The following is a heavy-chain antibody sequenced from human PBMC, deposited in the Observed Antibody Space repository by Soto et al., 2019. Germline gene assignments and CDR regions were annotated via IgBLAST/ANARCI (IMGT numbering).Heavy chain of an antibody. V-gene: IGHV1-46*01. D-gene: IGHD2-15*01. CDR1: GYTFTTYY. J-gene: IGHJ4*02. Sequence: QVQLVQSGAEVKRPGASVKVSCKASGYTFTTYYMHWVRQAPGQGLEWLGIINPNGGSTTYAQKCQGRVTMTRDTSTSTVYLELSSLRSEDTAVYYCAGAGYWSGGTCCHGNCDSWGQGTLVTVSA. CDR2: INPNGGST. CDR3: AGAGYWSGGTCCHGNCDS.